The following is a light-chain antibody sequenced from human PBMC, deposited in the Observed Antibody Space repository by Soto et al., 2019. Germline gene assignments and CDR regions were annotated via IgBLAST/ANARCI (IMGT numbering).Light chain of an antibody. CDR1: SSDVGGYNY. CDR3: SSYTSSSHVV. Sequence: QSALTQPASVSGSPGQSITISCTGTSSDVGGYNYVSWYQQHPGKAPKLMIYEVSNRPSGVSNRFSGSQSGNTASLTISGLQADDEADYYCSSYTSSSHVVFGGGTKLTVL. V-gene: IGLV2-14*01. CDR2: EVS. J-gene: IGLJ2*01.